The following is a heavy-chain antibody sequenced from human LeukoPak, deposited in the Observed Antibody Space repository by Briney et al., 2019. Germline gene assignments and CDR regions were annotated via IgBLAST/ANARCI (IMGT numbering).Heavy chain of an antibody. CDR2: IYYSGST. Sequence: PSETLSLTCTVSGGPISSSSYYWGWIRQPPGKGLEWIGSIYYSGSTYYNPSLKSRVTISVDTSKNQFSLKLSSVTAADTAVYYCARHSSSWYRYFQHWGQGTLVTVSS. J-gene: IGHJ1*01. V-gene: IGHV4-39*01. CDR1: GGPISSSSYY. D-gene: IGHD6-13*01. CDR3: ARHSSSWYRYFQH.